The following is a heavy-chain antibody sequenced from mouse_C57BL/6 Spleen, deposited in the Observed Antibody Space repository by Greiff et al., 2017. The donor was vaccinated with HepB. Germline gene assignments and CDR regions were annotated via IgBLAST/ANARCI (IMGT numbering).Heavy chain of an antibody. Sequence: VKVVESGAELVKPGASVKLSCKASGYTFTEYTIHWVKQRSGQGLEWIGWFYPGSGSIKYNEKFKDKATLTADKSSSTVYMELSRLTSEDSAVYFCARHEEATVVAKNYAMDYWGQGTSVTVSS. CDR3: ARHEEATVVAKNYAMDY. V-gene: IGHV1-62-2*01. J-gene: IGHJ4*01. CDR1: GYTFTEYT. CDR2: FYPGSGSI. D-gene: IGHD1-1*01.